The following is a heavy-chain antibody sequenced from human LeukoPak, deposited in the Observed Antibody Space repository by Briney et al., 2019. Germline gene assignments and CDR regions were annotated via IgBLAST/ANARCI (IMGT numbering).Heavy chain of an antibody. CDR3: TTPRDSSGYCGPEAFDI. D-gene: IGHD3-22*01. V-gene: IGHV3-49*04. CDR1: GFTFGDYA. CDR2: IRSKAYGGTT. Sequence: GGSLRLSCTASGFTFGDYAMSWVRQAPGKGLEWVGFIRSKAYGGTTEYAASVKGRFTISRDDSKSIAYLQMNSLKTEDTAVYYCTTPRDSSGYCGPEAFDIWGQGTMVTVSS. J-gene: IGHJ3*02.